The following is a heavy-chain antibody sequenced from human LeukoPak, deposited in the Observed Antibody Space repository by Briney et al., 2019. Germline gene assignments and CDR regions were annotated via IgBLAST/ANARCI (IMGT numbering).Heavy chain of an antibody. Sequence: PGGSLRLPCAASGFTFSSYAMSWVRQAPGKGLEWVSAISGSGGSTYYADSVKGRFTISRDNSKNTLYLQMNSLRAEDTAVYYCAKVRVERWLQFAFDIWGQGTMVTVSS. CDR3: AKVRVERWLQFAFDI. V-gene: IGHV3-23*01. CDR2: ISGSGGST. CDR1: GFTFSSYA. J-gene: IGHJ3*02. D-gene: IGHD5-24*01.